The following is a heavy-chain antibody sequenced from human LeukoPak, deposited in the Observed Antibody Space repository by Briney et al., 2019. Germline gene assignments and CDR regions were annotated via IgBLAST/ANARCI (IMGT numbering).Heavy chain of an antibody. V-gene: IGHV3-74*01. D-gene: IGHD2-2*02. CDR1: GFTFSSYW. Sequence: GGSLRLSCAASGFTFSSYWMHWVRQAPGKGLVWVSRINTDGSSTTYADSVKDRITISRDNAKNTLYLQMNSLRAEDTAVYYCAREPAAISGFDYWGQGTLVTVSS. CDR3: AREPAAISGFDY. CDR2: INTDGSST. J-gene: IGHJ4*02.